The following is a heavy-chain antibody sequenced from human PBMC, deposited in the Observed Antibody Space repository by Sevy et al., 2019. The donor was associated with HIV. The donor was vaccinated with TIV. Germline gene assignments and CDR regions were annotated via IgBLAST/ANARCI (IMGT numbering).Heavy chain of an antibody. CDR3: AREPAPGTNWFDP. V-gene: IGHV3-21*01. J-gene: IGHJ5*02. CDR2: ISSSSSYI. Sequence: GGSLRLSCAASGFTFSSYSMNWVRQAPGKGLEWVPSISSSSSYIYYADSVKGRFTISRDNAKNSLYLQMNSLRAEDTAVYYCAREPAPGTNWFDPWGQGTLVTVSS. CDR1: GFTFSSYS. D-gene: IGHD2-2*01.